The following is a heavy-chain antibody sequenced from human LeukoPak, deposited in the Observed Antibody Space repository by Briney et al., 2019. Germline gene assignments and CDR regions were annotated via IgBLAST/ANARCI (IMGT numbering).Heavy chain of an antibody. CDR2: ITSSGSTI. CDR3: ARELAVTGNRFDP. D-gene: IGHD6-19*01. CDR1: GFTFSSYS. Sequence: PGGSLRLPCAASGFTFSSYSMNWVRQAPGKGLEWVSYITSSGSTIYYADSVKGRFTISRDNAKNSLYLQMTSLRAEDTAVYYCARELAVTGNRFDPWGQGTLVTVSS. J-gene: IGHJ5*02. V-gene: IGHV3-48*01.